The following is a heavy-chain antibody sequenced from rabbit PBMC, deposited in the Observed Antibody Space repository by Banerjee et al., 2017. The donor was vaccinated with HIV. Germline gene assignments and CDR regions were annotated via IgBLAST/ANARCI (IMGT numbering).Heavy chain of an antibody. Sequence: QEQLVESGGGLVQPEGSLTLTCTASGFDLSSYYYMCWVRQAPGKGLEWIGCISTSIGNTWYASWAKGRFTISKTSSTTVTLQMTSLTAADTATYFCASGYSDIYFNLWGQGTLVTVS. CDR2: ISTSIGNT. D-gene: IGHD1-1*01. CDR3: ASGYSDIYFNL. V-gene: IGHV1S45*01. CDR1: GFDLSSYYY. J-gene: IGHJ4*01.